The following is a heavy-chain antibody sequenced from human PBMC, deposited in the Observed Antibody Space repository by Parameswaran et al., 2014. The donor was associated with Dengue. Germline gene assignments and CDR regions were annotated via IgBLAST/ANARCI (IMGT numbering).Heavy chain of an antibody. D-gene: IGHD3-10*01. V-gene: IGHV4-31*02. J-gene: IGHJ4*02. CDR3: ARMVDSGTLDY. CDR2: IYYSGST. Sequence: PGKGLEWIGYIYYSGSTYYNPSLKSRVTISVDTSKNQFSLKLSSVTAADTAVYYCARMVDSGTLDYWGQGNPGHRLL.